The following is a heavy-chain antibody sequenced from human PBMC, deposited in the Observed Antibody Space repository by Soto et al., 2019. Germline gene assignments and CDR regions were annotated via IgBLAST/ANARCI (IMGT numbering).Heavy chain of an antibody. V-gene: IGHV4-61*08. Sequence: QVQLQESGPGLVKPSETLSLTCTVSGGSVSSGGYFWSWIRQSPGKGLEWIGYIYHSGSTNYNPSLKSRVTRSLDMSKNQFSLKMTSVTAADAAVYYCARVGCSGGGCYSIDYYYYAMDVWGQGTTVTVSS. CDR3: ARVGCSGGGCYSIDYYYYAMDV. CDR1: GGSVSSGGYF. CDR2: IYHSGST. D-gene: IGHD2-15*01. J-gene: IGHJ6*02.